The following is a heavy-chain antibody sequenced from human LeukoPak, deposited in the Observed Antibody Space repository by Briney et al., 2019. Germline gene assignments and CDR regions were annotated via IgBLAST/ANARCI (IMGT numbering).Heavy chain of an antibody. V-gene: IGHV3-72*01. Sequence: GGSLRLSCVVPGFTFSDYYMDWVRQTAGEGLEWIGRTKAKVDNYVTEYAASVKGRFTISRDESKSSLYLQMNSLKTEDTAVYYCARDNIGSYDYWGQGTRVTVSS. CDR2: TKAKVDNYVT. J-gene: IGHJ4*02. CDR3: ARDNIGSYDY. CDR1: GFTFSDYY. D-gene: IGHD3-10*01.